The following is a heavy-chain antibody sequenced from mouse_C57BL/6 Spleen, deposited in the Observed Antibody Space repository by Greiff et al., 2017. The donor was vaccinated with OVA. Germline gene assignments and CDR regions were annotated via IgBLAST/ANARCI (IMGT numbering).Heavy chain of an antibody. D-gene: IGHD4-1*01. V-gene: IGHV5-4*01. CDR2: ISDGGSYT. J-gene: IGHJ4*01. CDR1: GFTFSSYA. Sequence: EVMLVESGGGLVKPGGSLKLSCAASGFTFSSYAMSWVRQTPEKRLEWVATISDGGSYTYYPDTVKGRFTISRDNAKNNLYLQMSHLKSEDTAMYCCGRDLGRGAMDYWGQGTSVTVSS. CDR3: GRDLGRGAMDY.